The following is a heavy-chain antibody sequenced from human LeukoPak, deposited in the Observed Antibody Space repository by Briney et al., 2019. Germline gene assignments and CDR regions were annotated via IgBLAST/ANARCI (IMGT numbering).Heavy chain of an antibody. J-gene: IGHJ5*02. CDR2: ISDTGNTK. CDR1: VFTFSDYY. D-gene: IGHD3-22*01. V-gene: IGHV3-11*01. CDR3: ARGGSNGYNWFDP. Sequence: KPGGSLRLSCAASVFTFSDYYMSWIRQAPGKGLEWVSYISDTGNTKYYADSVKGRFTISRDNTKSSLSLQMNSLTAEDTAFYYCARGGSNGYNWFDPWGQGTLVTVSS.